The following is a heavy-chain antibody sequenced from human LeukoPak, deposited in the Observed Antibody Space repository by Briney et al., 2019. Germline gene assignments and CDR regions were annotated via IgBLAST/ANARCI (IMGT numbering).Heavy chain of an antibody. D-gene: IGHD4-17*01. V-gene: IGHV3-7*01. J-gene: IGHJ4*02. Sequence: GGSLRLSCAASGFTFSSYWMSWVRQAPGKGLEWVANIKQDGSEKYYVDSVKGRFTISRGNAKNSLYLQMNSLRAQDTAVYYCARGYGDYLPPDYWGQGTLVTVSS. CDR2: IKQDGSEK. CDR3: ARGYGDYLPPDY. CDR1: GFTFSSYW.